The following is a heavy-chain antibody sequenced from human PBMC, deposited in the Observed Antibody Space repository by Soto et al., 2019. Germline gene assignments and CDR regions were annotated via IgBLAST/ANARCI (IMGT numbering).Heavy chain of an antibody. D-gene: IGHD3-10*01. CDR2: INWNGGST. CDR3: ARSKGSESTDAFDI. CDR1: GITFDDYG. J-gene: IGHJ3*02. Sequence: GGSLRLSCAASGITFDDYGMSWVRQAPGKGLERVSGINWNGGSTGYADSVKGRFTISRDNAKNSLYLQMNSLRAEDTALYYCARSKGSESTDAFDIWAQGTVVPVSS. V-gene: IGHV3-20*04.